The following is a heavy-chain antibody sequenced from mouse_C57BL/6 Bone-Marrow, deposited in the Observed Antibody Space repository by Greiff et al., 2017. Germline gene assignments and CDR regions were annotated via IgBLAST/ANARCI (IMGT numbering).Heavy chain of an antibody. V-gene: IGHV1-82*01. J-gene: IGHJ3*01. CDR1: GYAFSSSW. CDR3: AIIYDGYSSWFAV. D-gene: IGHD2-3*01. CDR2: IYPGDGDT. Sequence: VQLQQSGPELVKPGASVKISCKASGYAFSSSWMNWVKQRPGKGLEWIGRIYPGDGDTNYNGKFKGKATLTADKSSSTAYMQLRRLSSEDSAVYFCAIIYDGYSSWFAVWGQGTLVTVSA.